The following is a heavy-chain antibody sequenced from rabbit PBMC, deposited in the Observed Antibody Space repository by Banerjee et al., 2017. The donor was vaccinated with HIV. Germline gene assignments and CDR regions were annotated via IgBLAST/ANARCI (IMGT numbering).Heavy chain of an antibody. D-gene: IGHD1-1*01. CDR3: ARAAYSSSSGYSHFNL. CDR2: INTSSGNT. V-gene: IGHV1S45*01. Sequence: QEQLEESGGGLVQPEGSLTLTCTASGFDFSSYYYMCWVRQAPGKGLEWIACINTSSGNTVYATWAKGRFTISKTSSTTVTLQMTSLTAADTATYSCARAAYSSSSGYSHFNLWGQGTLVTVS. J-gene: IGHJ4*01. CDR1: GFDFSSYYY.